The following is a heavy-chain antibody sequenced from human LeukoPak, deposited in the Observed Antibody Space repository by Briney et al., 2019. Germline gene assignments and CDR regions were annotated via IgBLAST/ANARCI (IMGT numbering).Heavy chain of an antibody. D-gene: IGHD2-15*01. CDR2: TRYDGSNK. J-gene: IGHJ3*02. CDR1: GFTFSSYG. CDR3: ARGTRLGYCSGGSCYGAFDI. Sequence: GGSLRLSCAASGFTFSSYGMHWVRQAPGKGLEWVAFTRYDGSNKYYADSVEGRFTISGDNSKNTLSLQMNSLRAEDTAVYYCARGTRLGYCSGGSCYGAFDIWGQGTMVTVSS. V-gene: IGHV3-30*02.